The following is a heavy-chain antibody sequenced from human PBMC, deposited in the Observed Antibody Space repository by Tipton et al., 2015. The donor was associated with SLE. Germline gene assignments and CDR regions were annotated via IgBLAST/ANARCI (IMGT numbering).Heavy chain of an antibody. CDR2: INHSGST. CDR3: ARGPVVVVPAAGWFDP. CDR1: GGSFSGYY. D-gene: IGHD2-2*01. V-gene: IGHV4-34*01. J-gene: IGHJ5*02. Sequence: TLSLTCAVYGGSFSGYYWSWIRQPPGKGLEWIGEINHSGSTNYNPSLKSRVTISVDTSKNQFSLKLSSVTAADTAVYYCARGPVVVVPAAGWFDPWGQGTLVTVSS.